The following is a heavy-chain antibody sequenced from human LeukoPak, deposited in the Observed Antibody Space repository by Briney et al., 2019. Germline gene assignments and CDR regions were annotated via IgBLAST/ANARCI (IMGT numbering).Heavy chain of an antibody. CDR1: GDSIDNPTLY. CDR2: IYSSGST. CDR3: VGIVIIEPSEEH. D-gene: IGHD3-10*01. Sequence: SQTLSLTCAVSGDSIDNPTLYWSWIRQPAGKGLEWIGRIYSSGSTNYNPSLQSRLTISVDSSKNQFSLNLNSVTAADTAVYFCVGIVIIEPSEEHWGKGTLVSVSS. V-gene: IGHV4-61*02. J-gene: IGHJ1*01.